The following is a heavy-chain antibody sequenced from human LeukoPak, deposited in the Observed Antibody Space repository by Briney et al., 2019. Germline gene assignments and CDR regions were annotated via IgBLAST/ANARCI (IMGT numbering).Heavy chain of an antibody. CDR2: ISGSGGST. Sequence: PGGSLRLSCAASGFTLSSYAMSWVRQAPGKRLEWVSAISGSGGSTYYADSVKGRFTISRDNSKNTLYLQMNSLRAEDTAVYYCANGGDAFDIWGQGTMVTVSS. D-gene: IGHD3-10*01. J-gene: IGHJ3*02. CDR3: ANGGDAFDI. V-gene: IGHV3-23*01. CDR1: GFTLSSYA.